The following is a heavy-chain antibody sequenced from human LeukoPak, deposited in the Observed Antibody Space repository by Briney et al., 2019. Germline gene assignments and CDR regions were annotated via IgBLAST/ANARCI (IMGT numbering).Heavy chain of an antibody. CDR3: AKSRGYYDSSGYYAPNSFDY. J-gene: IGHJ4*02. D-gene: IGHD3-22*01. Sequence: PGGSLRLSCAASGFTFSSYAMSWVRQAPGKGLERVSAISGSGGSTYYADSVKGRFTISRDNSKNTLYLQMNSLRAEDTAVYYCAKSRGYYDSSGYYAPNSFDYWGQGTLVTVSS. CDR1: GFTFSSYA. CDR2: ISGSGGST. V-gene: IGHV3-23*01.